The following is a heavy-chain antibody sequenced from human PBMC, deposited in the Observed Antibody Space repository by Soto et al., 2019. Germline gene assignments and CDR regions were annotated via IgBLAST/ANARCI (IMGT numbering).Heavy chain of an antibody. J-gene: IGHJ6*03. CDR3: AVSERGGSGGSCVSLHYSYDYMDV. V-gene: IGHV3-23*01. Sequence: EVQLLESGGGLVQPGGSLRLSCAASGFTFSSYAMSWVRQAPGKGLEWVAAISGSGGSTYNADSVKGRFTISRDNSKNTLYLQMNSLRAEDTAVNECAVSERGGSGGSCVSLHYSYDYMDVWGKGTTVTVSS. CDR2: ISGSGGST. D-gene: IGHD2-15*01. CDR1: GFTFSSYA.